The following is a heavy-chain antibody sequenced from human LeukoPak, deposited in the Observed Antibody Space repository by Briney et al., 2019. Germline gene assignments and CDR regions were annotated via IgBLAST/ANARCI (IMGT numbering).Heavy chain of an antibody. D-gene: IGHD3-22*01. CDR3: ARGWAYYDSSGLAIPFDH. CDR2: IYYSGST. V-gene: IGHV4-59*01. Sequence: PSETLSLTCTVSGGSTSSYYWSWIRQPPGKGLEWIGYIYYSGSTNYNPSLKSRVTISVDTSKNQFSLKLSSVTAADTAVYYCARGWAYYDSSGLAIPFDHWGQGTLVTVSS. J-gene: IGHJ4*02. CDR1: GGSTSSYY.